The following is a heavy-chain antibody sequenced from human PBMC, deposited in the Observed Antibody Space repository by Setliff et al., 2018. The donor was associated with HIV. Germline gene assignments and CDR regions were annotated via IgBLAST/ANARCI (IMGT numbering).Heavy chain of an antibody. Sequence: SETLSLTCTVSGGSISSSSYYWGWIRQPPGKGLEWVGSIYYNGNTFYNQSLQSRVTISLDTSKNQFSLKLSSVIAADTAVYYCARHAAGPDGPFDYWGQGTLVTVSS. CDR3: ARHAAGPDGPFDY. J-gene: IGHJ4*02. CDR2: IYYNGNT. CDR1: GGSISSSSYY. V-gene: IGHV4-39*01.